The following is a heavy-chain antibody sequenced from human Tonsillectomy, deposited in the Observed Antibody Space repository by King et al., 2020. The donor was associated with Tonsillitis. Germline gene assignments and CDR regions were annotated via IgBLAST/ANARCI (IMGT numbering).Heavy chain of an antibody. CDR2: IYYTGST. CDR3: ARQLWFGDFGWFDP. Sequence: QLQESGPGLVKPSQTLSLTCTVSGDSISSDDYYWSWIRQPPGKGLEWIGYIYYTGSTYYNPSLKSRLTMSIDTSKNQFSLNLSSVTAADTAVYYCARQLWFGDFGWFDPWGQGTLGTVSS. V-gene: IGHV4-30-4*01. J-gene: IGHJ5*02. CDR1: GDSISSDDYY. D-gene: IGHD3-10*01.